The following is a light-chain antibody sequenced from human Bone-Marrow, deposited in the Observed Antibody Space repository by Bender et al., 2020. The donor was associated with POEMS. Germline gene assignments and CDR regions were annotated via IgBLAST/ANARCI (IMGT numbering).Light chain of an antibody. V-gene: IGLV4-69*01. CDR3: QTWGPGIRV. Sequence: QLILTQSPSASASLGASVKLTCTLSSEHSRYAIAWHQQQPEKGPRYLMKINRDGSHVKGDGIPDRFSGSISGPERYLTISSLHSEDEADYYCQTWGPGIRVFGGGTQLTVL. CDR1: SEHSRYA. CDR2: INRDGSH. J-gene: IGLJ3*02.